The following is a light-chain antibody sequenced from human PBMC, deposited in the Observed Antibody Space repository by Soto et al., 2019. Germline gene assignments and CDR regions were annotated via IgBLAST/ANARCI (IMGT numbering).Light chain of an antibody. CDR3: CSYAGSSTSLYV. J-gene: IGLJ1*01. CDR1: ISDVGSYNL. Sequence: QSVLTQPASVSGSPGQSITISCTGTISDVGSYNLVSWYQQHPGKAPKLMIYEGSKRPSGVSNRFSGSKSGNTASLTISGLQAEEEADYYCCSYAGSSTSLYVFGTGTKVTVL. CDR2: EGS. V-gene: IGLV2-23*01.